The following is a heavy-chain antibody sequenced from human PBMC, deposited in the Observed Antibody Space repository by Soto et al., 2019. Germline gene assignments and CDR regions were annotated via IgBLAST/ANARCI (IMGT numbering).Heavy chain of an antibody. D-gene: IGHD6-13*01. V-gene: IGHV3-30-3*02. J-gene: IGHJ4*02. Sequence: GGSLRLSCAASGFTFRSYAMHWVRQAPGKGLEWVAVISYDGSNKYYADSVKGRFTISRDNSKNTLYLQMNSLRAEDTAVYYCEKPLAAADSSAYWGQGTLVTVSS. CDR1: GFTFRSYA. CDR2: ISYDGSNK. CDR3: EKPLAAADSSAY.